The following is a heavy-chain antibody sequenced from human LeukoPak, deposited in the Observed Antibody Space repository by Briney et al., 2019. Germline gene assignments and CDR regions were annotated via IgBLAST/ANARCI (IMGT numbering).Heavy chain of an antibody. V-gene: IGHV3-7*01. D-gene: IGHD3-10*01. Sequence: GGSLRLSCAASGFTFSSYWMSWVRQAPGKGLEWVANIKQDGSEKYYVDSVKGRFTISRDNAKNSLYLQMNSLRAEDTAVYYCARDLGITMVRGVIGYWGQGTLVTVSS. J-gene: IGHJ4*02. CDR1: GFTFSSYW. CDR3: ARDLGITMVRGVIGY. CDR2: IKQDGSEK.